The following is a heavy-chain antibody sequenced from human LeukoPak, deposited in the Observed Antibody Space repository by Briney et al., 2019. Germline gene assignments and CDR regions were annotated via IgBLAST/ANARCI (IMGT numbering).Heavy chain of an antibody. J-gene: IGHJ4*02. CDR3: ARGADSSGYYSIFYFDY. CDR2: IYYSGST. D-gene: IGHD3-22*01. CDR1: GGSTSSYY. V-gene: IGHV4-59*01. Sequence: SETLSLTCTVSGGSTSSYYWNWIRQPPGKGLEWIGYIYYSGSTNYNPSLKSRVTISVDTSKNQFSLKLSSVTAADTAVYYCARGADSSGYYSIFYFDYWGQGTLVTVSS.